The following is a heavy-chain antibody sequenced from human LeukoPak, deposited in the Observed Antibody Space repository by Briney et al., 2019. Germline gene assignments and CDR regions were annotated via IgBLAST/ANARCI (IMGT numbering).Heavy chain of an antibody. V-gene: IGHV6-1*01. CDR3: ARSGGDGSGWRNGMDV. Sequence: SQALSLTCDISGDSVSSNSAAWDWITQSPARGLEWVGRSYYRSKWYNDHAVSVKSRITINPDTSKNQFSLQLNSVTPEDTAVYYCARSGGDGSGWRNGMDVWGQGTTVTVSS. J-gene: IGHJ6*02. CDR2: SYYRSKWYN. D-gene: IGHD6-19*01. CDR1: GDSVSSNSAA.